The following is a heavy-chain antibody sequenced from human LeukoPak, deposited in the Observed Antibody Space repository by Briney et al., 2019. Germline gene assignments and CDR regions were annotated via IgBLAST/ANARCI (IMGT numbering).Heavy chain of an antibody. CDR3: ASSFYYDSRDY. D-gene: IGHD3-22*01. CDR2: ITPSGST. Sequence: SETLSLTCTVSGGSITNYYWSWLRQPPGKGLEWIGEITPSGSTNYSPSLKSRVSISIDTSKKKLSLRLTSVTAADSAVYYCASSFYYDSRDYWGQGTLVTVSS. V-gene: IGHV4-34*01. CDR1: GGSITNYY. J-gene: IGHJ4*02.